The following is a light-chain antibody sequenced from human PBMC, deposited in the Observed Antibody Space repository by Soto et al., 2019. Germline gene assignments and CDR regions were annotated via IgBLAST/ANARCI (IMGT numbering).Light chain of an antibody. CDR3: QQYNNWPWT. CDR1: QSLSNN. J-gene: IGKJ1*01. V-gene: IGKV3-15*01. Sequence: EIVLTQSPGSLSFATGERATLSCRASQSLSNNIYLAWYQQKPGQAPRLLIYGASTRATGIPARFSGSGSATEFTLTISSLQSEDFAVYYCQQYNNWPWTFGQGTKVDIK. CDR2: GAS.